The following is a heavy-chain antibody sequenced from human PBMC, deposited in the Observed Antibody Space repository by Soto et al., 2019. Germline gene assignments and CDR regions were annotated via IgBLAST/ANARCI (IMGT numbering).Heavy chain of an antibody. J-gene: IGHJ6*02. Sequence: QVQLVPSGAEVKKPGSSVKVSCNASGGTFNSYAIRWVRQAPGQGLEWMGGIIPIFGTANYAQNLQGRVAITADESTSAAYMQLRSLRSEDTAVYYCALWGFRDGNKSKNNYGIDVWGQGTTVTVSS. D-gene: IGHD3-10*01. V-gene: IGHV1-69*01. CDR1: GGTFNSYA. CDR2: IIPIFGTA. CDR3: ALWGFRDGNKSKNNYGIDV.